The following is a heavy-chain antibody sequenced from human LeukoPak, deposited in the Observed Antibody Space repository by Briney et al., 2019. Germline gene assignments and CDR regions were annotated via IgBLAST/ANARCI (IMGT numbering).Heavy chain of an antibody. CDR2: IYSGGST. J-gene: IGHJ4*02. Sequence: GGSLRLSCAASGFTFDDYGMSWVRQAPGKGLEWVLVIYSGGSTYYADSVKGRFTISRDNSKSTLYIQMNSLRAEDTAVYYCARAKPKNMVRGLIMRRESRYYFDYWGQGTLVTVSS. D-gene: IGHD3-10*01. V-gene: IGHV3-53*01. CDR1: GFTFDDYG. CDR3: ARAKPKNMVRGLIMRRESRYYFDY.